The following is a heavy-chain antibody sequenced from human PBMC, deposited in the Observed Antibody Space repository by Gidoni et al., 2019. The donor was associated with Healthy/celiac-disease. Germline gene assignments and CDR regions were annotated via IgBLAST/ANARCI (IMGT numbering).Heavy chain of an antibody. Sequence: QITLKESGPTLVKPTPTLTLTCTFSGFSLSTIGVGVGWIGQPPGKALEWLALNYWDDDKRYSPSLKSRLTSTKDTSKNQVVLTMTNMDPVDTATYYCAHRRGPHNWNYPYDYWGQGTLVTVSS. CDR2: NYWDDDK. J-gene: IGHJ4*02. CDR1: GFSLSTIGVG. D-gene: IGHD1-7*01. V-gene: IGHV2-5*02. CDR3: AHRRGPHNWNYPYDY.